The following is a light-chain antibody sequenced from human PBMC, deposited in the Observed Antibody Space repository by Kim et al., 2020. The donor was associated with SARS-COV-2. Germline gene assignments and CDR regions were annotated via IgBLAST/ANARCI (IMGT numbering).Light chain of an antibody. CDR2: DAS. CDR1: QSVSSY. Sequence: EIVLTQSPAPLSLSPGERATLSCRASQSVSSYLAWYQHKPGQAPRLLIYDASNRATGIPARFSGSGSGTDFTLTISSLEPEDFAVYYCQQRSNWPPYTFGQGTKLEI. V-gene: IGKV3-11*01. J-gene: IGKJ2*01. CDR3: QQRSNWPPYT.